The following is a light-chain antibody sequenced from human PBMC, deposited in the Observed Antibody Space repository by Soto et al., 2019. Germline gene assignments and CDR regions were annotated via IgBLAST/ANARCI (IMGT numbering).Light chain of an antibody. V-gene: IGKV1-39*01. J-gene: IGKJ1*01. Sequence: DIQMTQSPSSLSASVGDTVTLTCLASQSVYNYLKWYQKTPGKDPGLLIYAASTLQSGVPSRCSGSGSETDFNLTISSLQPEEFATYSCQQSYSTTWTFGQGTRVEIK. CDR2: AAS. CDR3: QQSYSTTWT. CDR1: QSVYNY.